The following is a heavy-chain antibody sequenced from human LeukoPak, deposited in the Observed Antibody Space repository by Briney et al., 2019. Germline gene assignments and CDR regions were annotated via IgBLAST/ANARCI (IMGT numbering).Heavy chain of an antibody. CDR3: ARVGAYYDFWSGYDY. CDR2: IYSGGST. Sequence: GGSLRLSCAASGFTVSSNYMSWVRQAPGKGLEWVSVIYSGGSTYYADSVKGRFTISRDNSKNTLYLKMNSLRAEDTAVYYCARVGAYYDFWSGYDYWGQGTLVTVSS. J-gene: IGHJ4*02. V-gene: IGHV3-66*01. CDR1: GFTVSSNY. D-gene: IGHD3-3*01.